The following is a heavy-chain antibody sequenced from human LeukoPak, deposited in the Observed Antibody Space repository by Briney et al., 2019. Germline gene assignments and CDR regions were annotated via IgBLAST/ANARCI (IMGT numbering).Heavy chain of an antibody. D-gene: IGHD3-10*01. CDR2: IYYSGST. V-gene: IGHV4-59*01. J-gene: IGHJ4*02. CDR1: GGSNSSYY. Sequence: PSETLSLTCTVSGGSNSSYYWSWIRQPPGKGLEWIGYIYYSGSTNYNPSLKSRVTISVDTSKNQFSLKLSSVTAADTAVYYCARDSGRYYFDYWGQGTLVTVSS. CDR3: ARDSGRYYFDY.